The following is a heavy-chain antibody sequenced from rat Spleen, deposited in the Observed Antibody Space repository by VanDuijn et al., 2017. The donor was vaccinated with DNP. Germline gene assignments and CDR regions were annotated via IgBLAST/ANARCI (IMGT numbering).Heavy chain of an antibody. V-gene: IGHV3-1*01. D-gene: IGHD1-2*01. CDR2: ISYSGST. CDR1: GYSITSNY. CDR3: ARSRSSYMGSMDA. Sequence: EVQLQESGPGLVKPSQSLSLTCSVTGYSITSNYWGWIRKFPGNKMEWIGHISYSGSTSYNPSLKSRISITRDTSKNQFFLQLNSVTTEDTAKYYCARSRSSYMGSMDAWGQGTSVTVSS. J-gene: IGHJ4*01.